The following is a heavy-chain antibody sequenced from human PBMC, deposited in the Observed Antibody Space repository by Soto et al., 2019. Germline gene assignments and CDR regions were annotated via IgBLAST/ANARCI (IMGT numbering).Heavy chain of an antibody. Sequence: GGSLRLSCAASGFTFSDYGMHWVRQAPGKGLEWVAVMSFDGSTKRYADSVKGRFTISRDNSKNTLYLEMNSLRAEDTAVYYCARDWRGIVRPTDPNFDYWGQGTLVTVSS. D-gene: IGHD1-26*01. CDR2: MSFDGSTK. CDR1: GFTFSDYG. CDR3: ARDWRGIVRPTDPNFDY. J-gene: IGHJ4*02. V-gene: IGHV3-33*01.